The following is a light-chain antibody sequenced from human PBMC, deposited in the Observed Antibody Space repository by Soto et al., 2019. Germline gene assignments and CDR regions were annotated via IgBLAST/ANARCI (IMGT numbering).Light chain of an antibody. CDR3: SSYAGSSARVV. V-gene: IGLV2-23*01. J-gene: IGLJ2*01. CDR2: EGT. Sequence: QSVLTQPASVSVSPGQSITISCTRSSTDFENYNLVSWYQHCPDKAPKLIIYEGTKRPSEISDRFSGSESDTTASLIISGLQPEDEADYYCSSYAGSSARVVFGGGTQLTVL. CDR1: STDFENYNL.